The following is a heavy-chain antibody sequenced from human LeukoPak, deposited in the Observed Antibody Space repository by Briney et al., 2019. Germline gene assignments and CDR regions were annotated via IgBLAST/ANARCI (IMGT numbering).Heavy chain of an antibody. Sequence: SGPTLVNPTQTLTLTCNFSGFSLSTSGVGVGWIRQPPGKALEWLALIYWDDDKRYRPSLKNRLTITKDTSKNQVVLRMTNMDQEDTATYYCAHSEDTALVHDAFDIWGQGTMVTVSS. CDR3: AHSEDTALVHDAFDI. D-gene: IGHD5-18*01. J-gene: IGHJ3*02. CDR2: IYWDDDK. V-gene: IGHV2-5*02. CDR1: GFSLSTSGVG.